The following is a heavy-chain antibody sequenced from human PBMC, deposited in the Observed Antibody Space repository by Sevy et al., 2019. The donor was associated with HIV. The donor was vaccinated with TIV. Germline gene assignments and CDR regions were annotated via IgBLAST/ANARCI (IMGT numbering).Heavy chain of an antibody. CDR3: XXXXXXXWXGESTLPLDY. Sequence: GESLKISCAASGFTFSSYWMNWVRQAPGKGLEWVANIMQDGSEIYYVDSVKGRFTISRDNAKNSLYLQMNSLRAEDXXXXXXXXXXXXXWXGESTLPLDYWGQGTRVTVSS. V-gene: IGHV3-7*01. D-gene: IGHD3-10*01. J-gene: IGHJ4*02. CDR1: GFTFSSYW. CDR2: IMQDGSEI.